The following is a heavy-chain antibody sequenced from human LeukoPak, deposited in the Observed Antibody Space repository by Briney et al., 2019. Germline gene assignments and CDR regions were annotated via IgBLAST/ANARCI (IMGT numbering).Heavy chain of an antibody. CDR1: GFTFSSYS. J-gene: IGHJ4*02. CDR3: ARDRAVLPSASLDY. Sequence: GGSLRLSCAASGFTFSSYSMNWVRQAPGKGLEWVSSISSGSSTIYYADSVKGRFTISRDNAKNSLYLKMNSLRSEDADLYYCARDRAVLPSASLDYWGKGTMVTVSS. CDR2: ISSGSSTI. V-gene: IGHV3-21*01. D-gene: IGHD2-2*01.